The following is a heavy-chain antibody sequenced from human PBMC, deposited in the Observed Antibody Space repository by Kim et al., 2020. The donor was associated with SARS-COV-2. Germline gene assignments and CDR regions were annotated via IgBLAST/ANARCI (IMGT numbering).Heavy chain of an antibody. D-gene: IGHD3-3*01. CDR2: IYYSGST. V-gene: IGHV4-31*03. CDR1: GGSISSGGYY. Sequence: SETLSLTCTVSGGSISSGGYYWSWIRQHPGKGLEWIGYIYYSGSTYYNPSLKSRVTISVDTSKNQFSLKLSSVTAADTAVYYCASAGPEWFYAFDIWGQGTMVTVSS. CDR3: ASAGPEWFYAFDI. J-gene: IGHJ3*02.